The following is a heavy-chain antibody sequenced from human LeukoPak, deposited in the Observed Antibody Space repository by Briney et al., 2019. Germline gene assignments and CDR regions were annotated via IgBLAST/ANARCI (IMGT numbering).Heavy chain of an antibody. V-gene: IGHV3-74*01. D-gene: IGHD5-24*01. Sequence: PGGSLRLSCAASGFTFSSSWMHWVRQAPGKGLVWVSQINGDGGRTRYADSVTGRLTISRDNAKNTVYLQMNSLRTDDTAMYYCARGRNGFFDYWGHGTLVTVSS. J-gene: IGHJ4*01. CDR3: ARGRNGFFDY. CDR2: INGDGGRT. CDR1: GFTFSSSW.